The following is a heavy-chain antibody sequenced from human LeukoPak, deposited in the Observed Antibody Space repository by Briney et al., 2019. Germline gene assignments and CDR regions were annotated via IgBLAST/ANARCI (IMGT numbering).Heavy chain of an antibody. J-gene: IGHJ4*02. CDR3: VRGYSGSYRADY. D-gene: IGHD1-26*01. Sequence: GGSLRLSCAASGFNFASNWMHWVRQTPGKGLMWVSRINSGGSGTSYADSVEGRFTISRDNAETTLSLQVNSLRAEDTAVYYCVRGYSGSYRADYWGQGTLVTVSS. CDR2: INSGGSGT. V-gene: IGHV3-74*01. CDR1: GFNFASNW.